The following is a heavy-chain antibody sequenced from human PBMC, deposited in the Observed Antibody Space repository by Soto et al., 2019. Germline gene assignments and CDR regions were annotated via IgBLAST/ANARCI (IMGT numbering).Heavy chain of an antibody. D-gene: IGHD1-26*01. CDR2: IYPSGTT. CDR3: AREGASGFGMDV. CDR1: GGSMRTYD. V-gene: IGHV4-4*07. J-gene: IGHJ6*02. Sequence: PSGTLSLTVTVSGGSMRTYDWGWIRQRAGKPLEWIGRIYPSGTTNYNPSLKSGVTLSLDTSKNQFSLNLSSVTAPDTAVYYCAREGASGFGMDVWGQGTTVTVSS.